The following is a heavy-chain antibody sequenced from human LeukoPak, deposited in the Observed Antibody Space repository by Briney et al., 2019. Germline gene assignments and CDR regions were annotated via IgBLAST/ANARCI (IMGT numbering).Heavy chain of an antibody. V-gene: IGHV4-34*01. CDR2: INHSGST. D-gene: IGHD3-16*02. CDR1: GGSFSGYY. Sequence: SETLSLTCAVYGGSFSGYYWSWIRQPPGKGLEWIGEINHSGSTNYNPSLKSRVTISVDTSKNQFSLKLSSVTAAADTATYYCARTNSLVGGIINTYLYMDVWGKGTTVIISS. CDR3: ARTNSLVGGIINTYLYMDV. J-gene: IGHJ6*03.